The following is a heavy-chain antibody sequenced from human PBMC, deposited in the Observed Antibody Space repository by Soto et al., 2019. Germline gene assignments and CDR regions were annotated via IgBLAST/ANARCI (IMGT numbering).Heavy chain of an antibody. V-gene: IGHV4-59*01. J-gene: IGHJ5*02. CDR3: AREERLVPAAMAWFDP. CDR2: IYYSGST. Sequence: QVQLQESGPGLVKPSETLSLTCTVSGGSISSYYWSWIRQAPGKGLEWIGYIYYSGSTNYNPSLKSRVTISVDTSKNQFSLKLSSVTAADTAVYYCAREERLVPAAMAWFDPWGQGTLVTVSS. D-gene: IGHD2-2*01. CDR1: GGSISSYY.